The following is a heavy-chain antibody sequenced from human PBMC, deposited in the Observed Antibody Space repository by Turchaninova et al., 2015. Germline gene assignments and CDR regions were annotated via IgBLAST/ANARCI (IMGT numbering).Heavy chain of an antibody. CDR3: ARPVYRDKILVRGFGAFDV. D-gene: IGHD2-8*01. CDR2: ISPRYGGG. Sequence: QDLLVQSGAGVRKTGASVKLSCKTSRDIFNTYNVHWVRQVPGQGLEWMGVISPRYGGGVNAEKLRGRITGTSGAPRTEVLMTQPNLITGDTAVSYCARPVYRDKILVRGFGAFDVRGQG. J-gene: IGHJ3*01. V-gene: IGHV1-46*02. CDR1: RDIFNTYN.